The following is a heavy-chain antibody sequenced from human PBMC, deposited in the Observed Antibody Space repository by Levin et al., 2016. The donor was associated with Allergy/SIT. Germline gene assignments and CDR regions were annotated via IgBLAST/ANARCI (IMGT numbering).Heavy chain of an antibody. D-gene: IGHD6-19*01. CDR3: ARDNPHHSSSWYSSGWYEYYYYYMDV. CDR2: ISSSSSYT. V-gene: IGHV3-11*06. J-gene: IGHJ6*03. Sequence: WIRQPPGKGLEWVSYISSSSSYTNYADSVKGRFTISRDNAKNSLYLQMNSLRAEDTAVYYCARDNPHHSSSWYSSGWYEYYYYYMDVWGKGTTVTVSS.